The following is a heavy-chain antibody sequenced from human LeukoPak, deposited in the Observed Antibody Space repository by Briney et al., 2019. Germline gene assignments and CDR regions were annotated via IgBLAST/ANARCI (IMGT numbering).Heavy chain of an antibody. V-gene: IGHV1-18*04. CDR2: ISAYNGNT. CDR1: GYTFTGYY. D-gene: IGHD6-13*01. J-gene: IGHJ4*02. CDR3: ARIAAAGLDY. Sequence: ASVKVSCKASGYTFTGYYMHWVRQAPGQGLEWMGWISAYNGNTNYAQKLQGRVTMTTDTSTSTAYMELRSLRSDDTAVYYCARIAAAGLDYWGQGTLVTVSS.